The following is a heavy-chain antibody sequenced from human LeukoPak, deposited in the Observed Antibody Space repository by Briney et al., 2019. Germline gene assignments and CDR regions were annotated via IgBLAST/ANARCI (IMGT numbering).Heavy chain of an antibody. CDR3: ARRRDYFDY. CDR1: GFTFSDYY. CDR2: ISSGASTI. Sequence: PGGSLRLSCAASGFTFSDYYMSWIRQAPGKGLEWVSYISSGASTIYYADSVKGRFTTSRDNANNSLYLQMNSLRAEDTAVYYCARRRDYFDYWGQGTLVTVSS. J-gene: IGHJ4*02. V-gene: IGHV3-11*01.